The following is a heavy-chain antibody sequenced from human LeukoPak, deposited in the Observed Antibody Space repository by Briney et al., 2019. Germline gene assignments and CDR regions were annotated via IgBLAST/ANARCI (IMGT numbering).Heavy chain of an antibody. CDR3: ARIPMTLNAFDI. D-gene: IGHD2-21*02. Sequence: SGPTLVHPTPTLTLTCTFSGFSLSTSGMRVSWIRQPPGKALEWLARIDWDDDKFYSTSLKTRLTISKDTSKNQVVLTMTNMDPVDTATYYCARIPMTLNAFDIWGQGTMVTVSS. CDR2: IDWDDDK. J-gene: IGHJ3*02. CDR1: GFSLSTSGMR. V-gene: IGHV2-70*04.